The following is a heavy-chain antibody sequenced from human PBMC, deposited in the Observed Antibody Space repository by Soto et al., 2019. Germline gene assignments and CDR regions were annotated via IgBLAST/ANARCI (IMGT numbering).Heavy chain of an antibody. J-gene: IGHJ6*02. Sequence: EVQLVESGEGLIEPGGSLKLSCAASGFTFSGSAMHWVRQASGKGLEWVGRIRSKANSYATAYAASVKGRFTISRDDSKNTAYLQMNSLKTEDTAVYYCTRLRYCSSTSCSRDYYYYGMDVWGQGTTVTVSS. CDR1: GFTFSGSA. CDR3: TRLRYCSSTSCSRDYYYYGMDV. CDR2: IRSKANSYAT. D-gene: IGHD2-2*01. V-gene: IGHV3-73*02.